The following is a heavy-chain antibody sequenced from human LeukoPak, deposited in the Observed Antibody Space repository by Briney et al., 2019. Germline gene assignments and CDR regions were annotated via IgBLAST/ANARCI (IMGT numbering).Heavy chain of an antibody. CDR3: ARDLSTDVGATTSRDDY. D-gene: IGHD1-26*01. CDR1: GYTFTGYY. V-gene: IGHV1-2*02. Sequence: ASVRVSCKAAGYTFTGYYMHWVRPARGQGLEWMGWINPNSGGTNYAQKFQGRVTMTRDTSISTAYMELSRLRSDDTAVYYCARDLSTDVGATTSRDDYWGQGTTVTVS. J-gene: IGHJ4*03. CDR2: INPNSGGT.